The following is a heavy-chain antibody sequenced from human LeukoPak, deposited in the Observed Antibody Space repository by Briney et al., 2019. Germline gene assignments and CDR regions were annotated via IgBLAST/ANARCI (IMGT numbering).Heavy chain of an antibody. CDR3: ARAPPDHYDSSGYYGFDY. J-gene: IGHJ4*02. CDR2: INPNSGGT. V-gene: IGHV1-2*02. Sequence: ASVKVSCKTSGYSFTSYYVHWVRQAPGQGLEWMGWINPNSGGTDYAQKFQGRVTMTRDTSMSTTYMELSRLRSDDTAVHYCARAPPDHYDSSGYYGFDYWGQGTLVTVSA. D-gene: IGHD3-22*01. CDR1: GYSFTSYY.